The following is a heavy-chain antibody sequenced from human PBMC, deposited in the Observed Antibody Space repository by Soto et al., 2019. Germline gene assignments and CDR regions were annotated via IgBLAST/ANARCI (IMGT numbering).Heavy chain of an antibody. CDR1: GFSLSTGGVG. V-gene: IGHV2-5*01. CDR3: GGSNVLTGYHGYGMDV. CDR2: IYWNDDK. Sequence: QITLKASGPTLVKPTQSLTLTCTFSGFSLSTGGVGVGWIRQPPGEAPEWLALIYWNDDKRYSPSLNSRLTFTKDTSKYQVVLTMSNMDPVDTATYYCGGSNVLTGYHGYGMDVWGQGTTVTVSS. J-gene: IGHJ6*02. D-gene: IGHD3-9*01.